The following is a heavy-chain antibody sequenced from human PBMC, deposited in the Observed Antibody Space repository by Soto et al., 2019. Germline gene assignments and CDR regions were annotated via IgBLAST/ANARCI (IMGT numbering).Heavy chain of an antibody. D-gene: IGHD2-21*01. CDR3: ARVRLVARTRSPYNWFDP. Sequence: ASVKVSCKASGYTFTSYGISRVRQAPGQGLEWMGWISAYNGNTNYAQKLQGRVTMTTDTSTSTAYMELRSLRSDDTAVYYCARVRLVARTRSPYNWFDPWGQGTLVTVSS. V-gene: IGHV1-18*01. CDR1: GYTFTSYG. CDR2: ISAYNGNT. J-gene: IGHJ5*02.